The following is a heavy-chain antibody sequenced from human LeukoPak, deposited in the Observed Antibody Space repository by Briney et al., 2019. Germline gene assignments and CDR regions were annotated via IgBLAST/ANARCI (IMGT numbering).Heavy chain of an antibody. CDR2: ISGSGDST. CDR3: ARAVAQSVFDY. Sequence: GGSLRLSCAASGFTFSSYAMSWVRQAPGKGLEWVSGISGSGDSTFYADSVKGRFTISRDNSKNTLYLQMNSLRAEDTAVYYCARAVAQSVFDYWGQGTLVTVSS. D-gene: IGHD6-19*01. J-gene: IGHJ4*02. V-gene: IGHV3-23*01. CDR1: GFTFSSYA.